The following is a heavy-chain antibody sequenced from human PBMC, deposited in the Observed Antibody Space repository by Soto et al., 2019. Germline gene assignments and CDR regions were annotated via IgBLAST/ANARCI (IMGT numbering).Heavy chain of an antibody. CDR3: ARESEDLTSNFDY. CDR2: ISSTTNYI. CDR1: GFTFYNYA. Sequence: GSLRLSCAASGFTFYNYAMNWVRQAPGKGLEWVSSISSTTNYIYYADSMKGRFTVSRDNAKNSVYLEMNSLSAEDTALYYCARESEDLTSNFDYWGQGTLVTVSS. J-gene: IGHJ4*02. V-gene: IGHV3-21*01.